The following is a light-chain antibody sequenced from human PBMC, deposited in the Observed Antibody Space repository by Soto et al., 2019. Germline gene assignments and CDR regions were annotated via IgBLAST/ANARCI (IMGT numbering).Light chain of an antibody. CDR2: DVS. J-gene: IGLJ1*01. V-gene: IGLV2-14*01. Sequence: QSALTQPASVSGSPGQSITISCTGTNSDVGGYNYVAWYQQHAGKAPKLMMYDVSNRPSGVSNRLSGSKSGNTASLTIPGLQAEDEADYYCSSYAGSSTVFGTGTKVTVL. CDR1: NSDVGGYNY. CDR3: SSYAGSSTV.